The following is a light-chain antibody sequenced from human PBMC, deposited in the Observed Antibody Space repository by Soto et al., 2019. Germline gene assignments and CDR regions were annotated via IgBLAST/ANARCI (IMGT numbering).Light chain of an antibody. CDR1: QGISSY. V-gene: IGKV1-9*01. Sequence: DIQLTQSPSFLSAPVGDRVTITCRASQGISSYLAWYQQKPGKAPKLLISAASTLQGGVPSRFSGSGSGTEFPLTISSLQPEDFATYYCLQLNSYPLTFGGGTKVEIK. CDR3: LQLNSYPLT. CDR2: AAS. J-gene: IGKJ4*01.